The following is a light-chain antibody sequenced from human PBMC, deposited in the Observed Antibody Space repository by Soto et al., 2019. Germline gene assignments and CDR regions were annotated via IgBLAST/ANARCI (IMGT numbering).Light chain of an antibody. CDR2: KAS. Sequence: DIQMTQSPSTLSASVGDRVTITCRASQSTSSYLAWYQQKPGKAPKLLIYKASTLQSGVPSRFSGSGFGAEFTLTVSSLQPEDFATYYCQQSYSNPTWTFGQGTKVDIK. CDR1: QSTSSY. J-gene: IGKJ1*01. CDR3: QQSYSNPTWT. V-gene: IGKV1-5*03.